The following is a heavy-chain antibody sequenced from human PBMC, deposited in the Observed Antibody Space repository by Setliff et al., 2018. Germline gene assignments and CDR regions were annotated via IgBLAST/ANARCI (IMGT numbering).Heavy chain of an antibody. CDR1: GFTFSSYA. J-gene: IGHJ4*02. CDR2: ISGDSSFT. CDR3: AKAGGSGFGMDYLDS. Sequence: PGGSLRLSCAASGFTFSSYAMSWVRQAPGEGLEWVSIISGDSSFTNYADSVRGRATIFRDSSGNNVYLHMNSLTAADSAMYYCAKAGGSGFGMDYLDSWGQGTLVTVPS. V-gene: IGHV3-23*01. D-gene: IGHD3-3*01.